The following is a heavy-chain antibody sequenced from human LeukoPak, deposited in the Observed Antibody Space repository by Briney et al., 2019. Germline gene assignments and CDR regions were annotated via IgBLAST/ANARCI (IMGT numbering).Heavy chain of an antibody. CDR3: AKKGSGGSSYYFDY. V-gene: IGHV3-23*01. J-gene: IGHJ4*02. CDR2: ISGSGGST. D-gene: IGHD2-15*01. CDR1: GFTFSSYA. Sequence: GGSLRLSCAASGFTFSSYAMSWVRQAPGKGLEWVSAISGSGGSTYYADSVKGRFTISRDNSKNTLYLQMNSLRVEDTAVYYCAKKGSGGSSYYFDYWGQGTLVTVSS.